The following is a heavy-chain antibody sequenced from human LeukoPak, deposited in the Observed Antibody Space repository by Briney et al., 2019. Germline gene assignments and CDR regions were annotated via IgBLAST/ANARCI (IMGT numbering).Heavy chain of an antibody. CDR2: VYYSGST. D-gene: IGHD3-22*01. J-gene: IGHJ4*02. CDR3: ARVAYYDSSGYHFDY. V-gene: IGHV4-39*07. Sequence: PSETLSLTCTVSGGSISSSSYYWGWIRQPPGKGLEWIGSVYYSGSTYYNPSLKSRVTISVDTSKNQFSLKLSSVTAADTAVYYCARVAYYDSSGYHFDYWGQGTLVTVSS. CDR1: GGSISSSSYY.